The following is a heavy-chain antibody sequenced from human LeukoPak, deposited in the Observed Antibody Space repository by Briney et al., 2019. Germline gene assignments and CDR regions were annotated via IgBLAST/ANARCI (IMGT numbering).Heavy chain of an antibody. CDR2: ISSSSSYI. CDR1: GFTFSSYS. V-gene: IGHV3-21*01. J-gene: IGHJ3*02. Sequence: GGSLRLSCAASGFTFSSYSTNWVRQAPGKGLEWVSSISSSSSYIYYADSVKGRFTISRDNSKNTLYLQMNSLRAEDTAVYYCARWDCSSTSCYGPSDAFDIWGQGTMVTVSS. CDR3: ARWDCSSTSCYGPSDAFDI. D-gene: IGHD2-2*01.